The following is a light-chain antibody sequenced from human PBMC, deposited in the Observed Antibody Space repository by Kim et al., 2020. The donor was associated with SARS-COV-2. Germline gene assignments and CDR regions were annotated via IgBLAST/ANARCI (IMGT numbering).Light chain of an antibody. Sequence: SSVGDRVTITCRASQAISNYLAWFQQKPGKGPKRLIYAASSLQSGVPSRFSGSGSGTEFTLTISSLQPEDFATYFCLQHNVYPLTFGGGTKVDIK. CDR1: QAISNY. V-gene: IGKV1-17*03. J-gene: IGKJ4*01. CDR2: AAS. CDR3: LQHNVYPLT.